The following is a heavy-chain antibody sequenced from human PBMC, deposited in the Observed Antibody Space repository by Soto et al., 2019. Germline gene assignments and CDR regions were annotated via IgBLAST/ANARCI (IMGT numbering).Heavy chain of an antibody. V-gene: IGHV3-23*01. CDR2: ISGSGGST. D-gene: IGHD5-12*01. CDR1: GFTFSSYA. CDR3: AKGGYDLRYYYYYMDV. Sequence: GGSLRLSCAASGFTFSSYAMSWVRQAPGKGLEWVSAISGSGGSTYYADSVKGRFTISRDNSKNTLYLQMNSLRAKDTAVYYCAKGGYDLRYYYYYMDVWGKGTTVTVSS. J-gene: IGHJ6*03.